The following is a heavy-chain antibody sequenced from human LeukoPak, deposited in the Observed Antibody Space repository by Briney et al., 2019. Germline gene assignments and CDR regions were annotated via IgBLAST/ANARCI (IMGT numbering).Heavy chain of an antibody. Sequence: GGSLRHSRAASGFNYSSYEMEWVRQAPGKGLEGVSNISSRGSAIYYADSVKGRFTISRDNAKNSLYLQMNSLRAEDTAVYYCAREFGLRYFDWLLWGAFDIWGQGTMVTVSS. CDR2: ISSRGSAI. V-gene: IGHV3-48*03. CDR1: GFNYSSYE. J-gene: IGHJ3*02. D-gene: IGHD3-9*01. CDR3: AREFGLRYFDWLLWGAFDI.